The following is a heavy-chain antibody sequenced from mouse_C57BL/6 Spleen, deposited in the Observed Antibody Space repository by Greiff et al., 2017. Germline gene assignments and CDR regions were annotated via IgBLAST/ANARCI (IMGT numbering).Heavy chain of an antibody. CDR2: ISSGGDYI. J-gene: IGHJ3*01. D-gene: IGHD2-3*01. V-gene: IGHV5-9-1*02. CDR1: GFTFSSYA. CDR3: TRDPDGYYGEIFAY. Sequence: EVMLVESGEGLVKPGGSLKLSCAASGFTFSSYAMSWVRQTPEKRLEWVAYISSGGDYIYYADTVKGRFTISRDNARNTLYLQMSSLKSEDTAMYYCTRDPDGYYGEIFAYWGQKTLVTVSA.